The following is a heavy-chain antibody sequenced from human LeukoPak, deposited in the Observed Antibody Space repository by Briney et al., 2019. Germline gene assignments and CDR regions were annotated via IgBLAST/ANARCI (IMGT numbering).Heavy chain of an antibody. CDR2: IIPIFGTA. V-gene: IGHV1-69*13. J-gene: IGHJ4*02. CDR3: ARVHYDILTGYSYFDY. D-gene: IGHD3-9*01. Sequence: ASVKVSFKAAGGTFSSYAISWVRQAPGQGLERMGGIIPIFGTAKYAQKFQGRVTITADELTRTAYMELSSLRSEDTAVYYCARVHYDILTGYSYFDYWGQGTLVTVSS. CDR1: GGTFSSYA.